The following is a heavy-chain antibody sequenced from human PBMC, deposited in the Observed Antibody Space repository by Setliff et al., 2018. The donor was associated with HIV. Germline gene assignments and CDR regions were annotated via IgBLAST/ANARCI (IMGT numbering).Heavy chain of an antibody. J-gene: IGHJ3*02. Sequence: SETLSLTCTVSGGSISSGSYYWSWIRQPAGKGLDWIGHIYTSGSTNYNPSLKSRVSISVDTSKNQFSLKLSSVTAADTAVYYCATAVAGADAFDIWGQGTMVTVSS. CDR3: ATAVAGADAFDI. D-gene: IGHD6-19*01. V-gene: IGHV4-61*09. CDR1: GGSISSGSYY. CDR2: IYTSGST.